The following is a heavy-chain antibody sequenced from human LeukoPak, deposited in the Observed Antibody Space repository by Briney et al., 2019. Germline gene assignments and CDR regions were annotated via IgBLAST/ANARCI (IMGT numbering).Heavy chain of an antibody. V-gene: IGHV3-15*01. CDR2: IKNKTDGGTT. CDR3: TTALVD. D-gene: IGHD2-15*01. Sequence: GGSLRLSCAASGFTSSNAWMSWVRQAPGKGLEWVGRIKNKTDGGTTDYAAPVKGRFTISRDDSKNTLYLQMNSLKTEDTAVYYCTTALVDWGQGTLVTVSS. J-gene: IGHJ4*02. CDR1: GFTSSNAW.